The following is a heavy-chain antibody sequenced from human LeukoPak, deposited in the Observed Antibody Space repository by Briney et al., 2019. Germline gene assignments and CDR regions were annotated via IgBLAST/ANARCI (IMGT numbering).Heavy chain of an antibody. Sequence: GASVKVSCKASGGTFSSYAISWVRQAPGQGLEWMGGIIPIFGTANYAQKFQGRVTITADESTSTAYMELSSLRSEDTAVYYCARVRQQLSYYYYYMDVWGKGTTVTVSS. J-gene: IGHJ6*03. CDR2: IIPIFGTA. CDR3: ARVRQQLSYYYYYMDV. CDR1: GGTFSSYA. D-gene: IGHD6-13*01. V-gene: IGHV1-69*01.